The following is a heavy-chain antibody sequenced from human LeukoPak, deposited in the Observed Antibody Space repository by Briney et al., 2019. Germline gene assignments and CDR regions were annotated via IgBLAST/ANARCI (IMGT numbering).Heavy chain of an antibody. D-gene: IGHD2-21*01. CDR2: ISSSSSTI. V-gene: IGHV3-48*01. CDR3: AKGQGHKAPPGY. J-gene: IGHJ4*02. CDR1: GFSFSRYS. Sequence: GGSLRLSCAASGFSFSRYSMTWVRQAPGKGLEWLSYISSSSSTIYYADSVKGRFTIPRDNSKNTLYLQMNSLRAEDTAVYYCAKGQGHKAPPGYWGQGTLVTVSS.